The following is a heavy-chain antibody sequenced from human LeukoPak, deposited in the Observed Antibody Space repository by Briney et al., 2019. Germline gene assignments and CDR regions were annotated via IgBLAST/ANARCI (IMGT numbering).Heavy chain of an antibody. V-gene: IGHV4-31*03. CDR3: ASSTIFGVVANWFDP. CDR2: SYYSGST. CDR1: GGSISSGGYY. J-gene: IGHJ5*02. D-gene: IGHD3-3*01. Sequence: SETLSLTCTVSGGSISSGGYYWSWIRQHPGKGLEWIGYSYYSGSTYYNPSLKSRVTISVDTSKNQFSLKLSSVTAADTAVYYFASSTIFGVVANWFDPWGQGTLVTVSS.